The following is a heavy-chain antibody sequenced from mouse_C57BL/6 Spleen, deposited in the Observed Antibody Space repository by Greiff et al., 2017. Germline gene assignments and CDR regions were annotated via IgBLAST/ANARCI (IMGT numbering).Heavy chain of an antibody. Sequence: EVQLQQSGAELVRPGASVKLSCTASGFNFKDDYMNWVKQRPEQGLEWIGWIDPGNGDTEYASKFQGKATITANTSSNTAYLQLSSLTSEDTAVYYGADDSNCVDYAMEYWGQGTSVTVSS. CDR1: GFNFKDDY. V-gene: IGHV14-4*01. J-gene: IGHJ4*01. CDR3: ADDSNCVDYAMEY. CDR2: IDPGNGDT. D-gene: IGHD2-5*01.